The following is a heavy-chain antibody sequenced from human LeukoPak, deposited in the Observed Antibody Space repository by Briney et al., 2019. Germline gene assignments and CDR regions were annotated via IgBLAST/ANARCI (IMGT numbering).Heavy chain of an antibody. Sequence: SVKVSCKASGYTFTSYAMNWVRQAPGQGLEWMGGIIPIFGTANYAQKFQGRVTITADESTSTAYMELSSLRSEDTAVYYCATTISPQDAFDIWGQGTMVTVSS. CDR2: IIPIFGTA. D-gene: IGHD1-1*01. CDR3: ATTISPQDAFDI. CDR1: GYTFTSYA. V-gene: IGHV1-69*13. J-gene: IGHJ3*02.